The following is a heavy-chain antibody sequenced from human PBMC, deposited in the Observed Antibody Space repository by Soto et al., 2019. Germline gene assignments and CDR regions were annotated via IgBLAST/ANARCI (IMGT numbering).Heavy chain of an antibody. CDR3: ARDETVYSSPPIDY. V-gene: IGHV3-21*01. CDR1: GFTFSSYS. Sequence: EVQLVESGGGLVKPGGSLRLSCAASGFTFSSYSMNWVRQAPGKGLEWVSSISSSSSYIYYADSVKGRFTISRDNAKNSLYLQMNSLRAEDTAVYYCARDETVYSSPPIDYGGQGTLVTVSS. D-gene: IGHD6-13*01. CDR2: ISSSSSYI. J-gene: IGHJ4*02.